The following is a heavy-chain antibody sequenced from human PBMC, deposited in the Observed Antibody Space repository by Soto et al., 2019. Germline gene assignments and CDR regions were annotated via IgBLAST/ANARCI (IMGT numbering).Heavy chain of an antibody. CDR3: AKDSSYSSGWYWYY. CDR2: ISYDGSNK. V-gene: IGHV3-30*18. J-gene: IGHJ4*02. CDR1: GFTFSSYG. D-gene: IGHD6-19*01. Sequence: QVQLVESGGGVVQPGRSLRLSCAASGFTFSSYGMHWVRQAPGKGLEWVAVISYDGSNKYYADSVKGRFTISRDNSKNTLYLQMNSLRAEDTAVYYCAKDSSYSSGWYWYYWAQGTLVTVSS.